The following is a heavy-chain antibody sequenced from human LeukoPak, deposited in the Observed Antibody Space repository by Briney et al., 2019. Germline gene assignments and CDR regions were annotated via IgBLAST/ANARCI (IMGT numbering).Heavy chain of an antibody. Sequence: ASVKVSCKASGYTFTSYDINWVRQATGQGREWMGWMNPNSGNTGYAQKFQGRVTMTRNTSISTAYMERSSLRSEDTAVYYCAKRVDFWSGYCFDYWGQGTLVTVSS. CDR2: MNPNSGNT. D-gene: IGHD3-3*01. V-gene: IGHV1-8*01. CDR1: GYTFTSYD. J-gene: IGHJ4*02. CDR3: AKRVDFWSGYCFDY.